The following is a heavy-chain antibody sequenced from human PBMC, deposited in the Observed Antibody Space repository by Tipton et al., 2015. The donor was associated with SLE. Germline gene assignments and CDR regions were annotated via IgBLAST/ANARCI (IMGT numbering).Heavy chain of an antibody. D-gene: IGHD5-24*01. CDR1: GGSFSGYY. CDR2: INHSGST. J-gene: IGHJ3*02. CDR3: ARDRMAGHHDAFDI. V-gene: IGHV4-34*01. Sequence: LRLSCAVYGGSFSGYYWSWIRQPPGKGLEWIGEINHSGSTNYNPSLKSRVTISVDTSKNQFSLKLSSVTAADTAVYYCARDRMAGHHDAFDIWGQGTMVTVSS.